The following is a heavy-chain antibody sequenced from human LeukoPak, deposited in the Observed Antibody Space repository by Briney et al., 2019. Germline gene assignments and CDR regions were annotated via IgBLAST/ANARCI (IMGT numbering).Heavy chain of an antibody. V-gene: IGHV1-18*01. Sequence: ASVKVSCKASGYTFTSYGISWVRQAPGQGLEWMGWISAYNGNTNYAQKFQGRVTMTRDTSRSTVYMELSSLRSEDTAVYYCARDSVVTKGWFDPWGQGTLVTVSS. CDR1: GYTFTSYG. CDR2: ISAYNGNT. CDR3: ARDSVVTKGWFDP. D-gene: IGHD3-22*01. J-gene: IGHJ5*02.